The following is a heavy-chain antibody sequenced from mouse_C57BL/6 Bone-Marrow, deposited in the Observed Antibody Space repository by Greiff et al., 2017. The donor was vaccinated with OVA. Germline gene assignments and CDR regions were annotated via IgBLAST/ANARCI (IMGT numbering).Heavy chain of an antibody. J-gene: IGHJ3*01. V-gene: IGHV5-6*01. CDR3: ATNCIFAY. Sequence: EVKLVESGGDLVKPGGSLKLSCAASGFTFSSYGMSWVRQTPDKRLEWVATFSSGGSYTYYPDSVKGRFTISRDNAKNTLYLQMSSLKSEDTAMYYCATNCIFAYWGQGTLVTVSA. CDR1: GFTFSSYG. CDR2: FSSGGSYT. D-gene: IGHD4-1*01.